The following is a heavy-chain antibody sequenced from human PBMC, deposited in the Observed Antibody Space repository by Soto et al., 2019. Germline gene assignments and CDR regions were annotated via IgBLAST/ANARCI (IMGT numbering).Heavy chain of an antibody. CDR2: ISAYNGNT. CDR1: GYTFTSYG. D-gene: IGHD3-10*01. V-gene: IGHV1-18*01. J-gene: IGHJ4*02. Sequence: QVQLVQSGAEVKEPGASVKVSCKASGYTFTSYGISWVRQAPGQGLEWMGWISAYNGNTKYAQKHQGRVTMTTDTSTRTAYMGLGSLRSDDTGVYYWAGELPPIDYWGQGTLVTVSS. CDR3: AGELPPIDY.